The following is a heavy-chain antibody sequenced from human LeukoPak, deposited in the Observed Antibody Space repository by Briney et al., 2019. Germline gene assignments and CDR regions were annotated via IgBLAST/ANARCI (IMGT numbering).Heavy chain of an antibody. Sequence: GGSLRLSCTASGFAFSTYGMNWVRQAPGKGLEWVSYISSSNTIYYADSVKGRFSISRDNAKNTLYLQMNSLRVEDTAVYYCARGRPHGNDYWGQGTLVTVSS. V-gene: IGHV3-48*04. CDR1: GFAFSTYG. J-gene: IGHJ4*02. CDR3: ARGRPHGNDY. D-gene: IGHD4-23*01. CDR2: ISSSNTI.